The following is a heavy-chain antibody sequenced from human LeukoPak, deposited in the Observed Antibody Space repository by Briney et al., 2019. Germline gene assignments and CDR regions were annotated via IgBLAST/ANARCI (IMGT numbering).Heavy chain of an antibody. Sequence: GGSLRLSCATSGFTFSSYSMSWVRQAPGKGLEWVSGISGSGGSTDYADSVKGRFTISRDNSKNTLYLQMNSLRVEDTAVYYCAKDPGYQVVYCFDYWGQGTLVTVSS. CDR3: AKDPGYQVVYCFDY. CDR1: GFTFSSYS. V-gene: IGHV3-23*01. D-gene: IGHD2-2*01. J-gene: IGHJ4*02. CDR2: ISGSGGST.